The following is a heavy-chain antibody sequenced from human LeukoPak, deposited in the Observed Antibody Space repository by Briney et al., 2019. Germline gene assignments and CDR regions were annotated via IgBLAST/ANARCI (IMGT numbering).Heavy chain of an antibody. CDR3: ARGGTVTAYWFDS. D-gene: IGHD4-17*01. CDR1: GYTFTGYY. J-gene: IGHJ5*01. CDR2: INPNSGGT. Sequence: ASVKVSCKASGYTFTGYYMHWVRQAPGQGLEWMGWINPNSGGTNYAQKFQGRVTMTRDTSISTAYMELNRLRSDDTAVYYCARGGTVTAYWFDSWGQGTMVTVSS. V-gene: IGHV1-2*02.